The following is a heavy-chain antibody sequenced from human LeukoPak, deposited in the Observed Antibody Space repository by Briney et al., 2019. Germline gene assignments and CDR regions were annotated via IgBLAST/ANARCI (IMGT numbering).Heavy chain of an antibody. D-gene: IGHD6-13*01. CDR2: ISSSGSTI. CDR1: GFTFSSYE. Sequence: PGGSLRLSCAASGFTFSSYEMNWVRQAPGKGLEWVSYISSSGSTIYYADSVKGRFTISRDNAKNSLYLQMNSLRAEDTAVYYCAAAAGTTYYYYYMDVWGKGTTVTISS. J-gene: IGHJ6*03. CDR3: AAAAGTTYYYYYMDV. V-gene: IGHV3-48*03.